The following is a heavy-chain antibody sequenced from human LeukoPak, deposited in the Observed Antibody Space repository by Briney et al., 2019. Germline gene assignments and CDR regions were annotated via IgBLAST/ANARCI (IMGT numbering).Heavy chain of an antibody. J-gene: IGHJ4*02. V-gene: IGHV1-8*01. CDR2: MNPNTGTT. Sequence: RASLRLSCTASRYTFTSYDINWVREAPGHGLEWMGCMNPNTGTTGYAQKFQGRITMTRDTSINKAYMELTNLRSEDTAIYYCARLSQTPDYYTLGGYYYLGYWGQGTSVTVSS. CDR3: ARLSQTPDYYTLGGYYYLGY. D-gene: IGHD3-10*01. CDR1: RYTFTSYD.